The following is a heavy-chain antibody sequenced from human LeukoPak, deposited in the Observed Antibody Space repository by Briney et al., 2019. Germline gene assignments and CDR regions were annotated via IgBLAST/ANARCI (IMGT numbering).Heavy chain of an antibody. Sequence: PGGSLRLSCAASGFTFSSYGMHWVRQAPGKGREWVAVIWYDGSNKYYADSVKGRFTISRDNSKNTLYLQMNSLRSEDTAVYYCAKPRTTTYYYYYMDVWGKGATVTVSS. V-gene: IGHV3-33*06. CDR2: IWYDGSNK. J-gene: IGHJ6*03. CDR1: GFTFSSYG. CDR3: AKPRTTTYYYYYMDV. D-gene: IGHD1-1*01.